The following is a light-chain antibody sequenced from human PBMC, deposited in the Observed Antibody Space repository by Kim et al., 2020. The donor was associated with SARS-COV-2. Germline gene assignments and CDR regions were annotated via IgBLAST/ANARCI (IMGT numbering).Light chain of an antibody. J-gene: IGKJ2*01. V-gene: IGKV3-20*01. CDR3: HQDAGSII. CDR2: GAS. CDR1: LTIVCCS. Sequence: GATASLTVSARLTIVCCSSAWHQQGPGPAPRLLIYGASSRATGSTDSFSGSGSGTDLTLTICWLEPEDVAEYYCHQDAGSIIFGQGTKLEI.